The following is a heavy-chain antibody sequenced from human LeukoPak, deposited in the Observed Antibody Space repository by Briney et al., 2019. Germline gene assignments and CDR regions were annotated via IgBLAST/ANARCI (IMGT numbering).Heavy chain of an antibody. CDR3: ARGGSSWYADY. Sequence: SETLSLTCSVSGGPISSYYWSWIRQPPEKGLEWIGYIHYSGSTSYNPSLKSRVTMSVDTSKNQFSLKVSSVTAADTAVYYCARGGSSWYADYWGQGTLVTVSS. D-gene: IGHD6-13*01. CDR1: GGPISSYY. CDR2: IHYSGST. V-gene: IGHV4-59*01. J-gene: IGHJ4*02.